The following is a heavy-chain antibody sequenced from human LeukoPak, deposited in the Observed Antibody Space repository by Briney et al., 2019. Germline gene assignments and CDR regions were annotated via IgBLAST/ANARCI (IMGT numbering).Heavy chain of an antibody. J-gene: IGHJ4*02. CDR2: IYYSGST. V-gene: IGHV4-59*01. Sequence: KSSETLSLTCTVSGGSISSYYWSWIRQPPGKGLEWIGYIYYSGSTNYNPSLKSRVTISVDTSKNQFSLKLSSVTAADTAVYYCAXXDYDILTGYQPFDYWGQGTLVTVSS. CDR3: AXXDYDILTGYQPFDY. D-gene: IGHD3-9*01. CDR1: GGSISSYY.